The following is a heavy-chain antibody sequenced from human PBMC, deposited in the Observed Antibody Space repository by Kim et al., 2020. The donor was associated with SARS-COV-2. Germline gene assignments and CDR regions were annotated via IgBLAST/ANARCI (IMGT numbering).Heavy chain of an antibody. CDR3: ARGSGSYNY. J-gene: IGHJ4*02. V-gene: IGHV3-74*01. CDR2: INSDGSST. CDR1: GFTFSSYW. Sequence: LSLTCAASGFTFSSYWMHWVRQAPGKGLVWVSRINSDGSSTSYADSVKGRFTISRDNAKNTLYLQMNSLRAEDTAVYYCARGSGSYNYWGQGTLVTVSS. D-gene: IGHD1-26*01.